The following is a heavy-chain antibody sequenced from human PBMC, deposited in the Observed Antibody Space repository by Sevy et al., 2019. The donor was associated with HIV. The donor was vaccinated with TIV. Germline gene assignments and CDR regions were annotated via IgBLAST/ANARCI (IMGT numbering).Heavy chain of an antibody. J-gene: IGHJ5*02. CDR2: INQDERHI. Sequence: GGSLGLSCEVSGFTFSDFWMTWVRQSPGKGLEWVAYINQDERHINLLDSVRGRFTISRDNAKNSLYLQMDSLRAEDTAIYYCARDPDWGALDRWGQGTLVTVSS. CDR1: GFTFSDFW. D-gene: IGHD7-27*01. CDR3: ARDPDWGALDR. V-gene: IGHV3-7*01.